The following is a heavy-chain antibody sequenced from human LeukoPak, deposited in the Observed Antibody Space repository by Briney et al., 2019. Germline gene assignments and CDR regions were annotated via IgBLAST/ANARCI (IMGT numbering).Heavy chain of an antibody. Sequence: PGGSLRLSCAASAFTFSSFAMSWVRQAPGKGLEWVSSIHDSGGNTYYADPVKGRFTISRDNSKNTLYLQMNSLRAEDTAVYYCAKRGVGATAGGAFDIWGQGTMVTVSS. CDR2: IHDSGGNT. D-gene: IGHD1-26*01. CDR3: AKRGVGATAGGAFDI. CDR1: AFTFSSFA. V-gene: IGHV3-23*01. J-gene: IGHJ3*02.